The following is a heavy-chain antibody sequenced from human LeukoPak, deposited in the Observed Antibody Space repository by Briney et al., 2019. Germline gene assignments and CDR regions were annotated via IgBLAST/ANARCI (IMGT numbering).Heavy chain of an antibody. J-gene: IGHJ4*02. CDR2: LYTAGHT. CDR3: VTNLPWDQVPDY. Sequence: GGSLRLSCAASGFTFSSYWMSWVRQAPGTGLEWVSILYTAGHTFYADSVKGRFIISRDNSKNTLYLQMSSLRDADTAVYYCVTNLPWDQVPDYWGQGTLVTVSS. D-gene: IGHD1-26*01. V-gene: IGHV3-66*01. CDR1: GFTFSSYW.